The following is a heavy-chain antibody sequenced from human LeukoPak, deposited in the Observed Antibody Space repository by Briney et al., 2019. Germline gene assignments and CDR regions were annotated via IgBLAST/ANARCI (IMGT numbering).Heavy chain of an antibody. D-gene: IGHD2-15*01. Sequence: ASVKVSCKASGYTFTSYSISWVRQAPGQGLEWMGWISAHNGNTIYAQKVKGRVTMTTDTSTSTAYMELRRLKSDDTAVYYCARASYCSGGSCYSEYSGQGTLVTVSS. J-gene: IGHJ4*02. V-gene: IGHV1-18*01. CDR1: GYTFTSYS. CDR3: ARASYCSGGSCYSEY. CDR2: ISAHNGNT.